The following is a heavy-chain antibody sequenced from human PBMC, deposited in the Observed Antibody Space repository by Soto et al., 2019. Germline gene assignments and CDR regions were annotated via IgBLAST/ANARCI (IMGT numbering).Heavy chain of an antibody. CDR2: IDPSDSYT. CDR3: ARRKHDYGHYWFDP. D-gene: IGHD4-17*01. Sequence: GESLKISCKGSGYSFSTYWISWVRQMPGKGLEWMGRIDPSDSYTDYSPSFQGHVTISADKSISTAYLQWGSLKASDTAMYYCARRKHDYGHYWFDPWGQGTLVTVSS. J-gene: IGHJ5*02. V-gene: IGHV5-10-1*01. CDR1: GYSFSTYW.